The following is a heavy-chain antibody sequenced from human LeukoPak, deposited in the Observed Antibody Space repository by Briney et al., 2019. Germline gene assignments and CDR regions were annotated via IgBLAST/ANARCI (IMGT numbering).Heavy chain of an antibody. V-gene: IGHV4-61*02. D-gene: IGHD6-19*01. CDR3: ASGAVAGTGYYYYYMDV. J-gene: IGHJ6*03. CDR1: GGSISSGSYY. Sequence: TLSLTCTVSGGSISSGSYYWSWIRQPAGKGLEWIGRIYTSGSTNYNPSLKSRVTISVDTSKNQFSLKLSSVTAADTAVYYCASGAVAGTGYYYYYMDVWGKGTTVTISS. CDR2: IYTSGST.